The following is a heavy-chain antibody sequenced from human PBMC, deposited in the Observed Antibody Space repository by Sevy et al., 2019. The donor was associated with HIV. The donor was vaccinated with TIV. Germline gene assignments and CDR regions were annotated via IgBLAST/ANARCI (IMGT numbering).Heavy chain of an antibody. Sequence: GGSLRLSCAASGFTFSSYVMRWVRQAPGKGLQWVSAVSASGISTYYTDSVKGRFTISRDNSKNMLHMQMNSLRAEDTAVYYCAKVRSTMIPATGNFDYWGQGTLVTVSS. CDR1: GFTFSSYV. CDR2: VSASGIST. V-gene: IGHV3-23*01. D-gene: IGHD1-1*01. CDR3: AKVRSTMIPATGNFDY. J-gene: IGHJ4*02.